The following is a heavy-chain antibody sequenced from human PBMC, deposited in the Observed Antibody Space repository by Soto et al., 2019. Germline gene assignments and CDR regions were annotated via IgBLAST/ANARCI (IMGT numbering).Heavy chain of an antibody. Sequence: QVQLVESGGGIVQPGNSLRLSCAASGFTFSNYGMQWFRQAPDKGLEWVAVVSWDGEAAYYADSVKGRFTISRDNSGDPRSLQMNSLRPEDTVVYYCVREATVKAAHHFDSWGQGTLVNVST. CDR2: VSWDGEAA. CDR3: VREATVKAAHHFDS. V-gene: IGHV3-30*03. J-gene: IGHJ4*02. CDR1: GFTFSNYG. D-gene: IGHD4-4*01.